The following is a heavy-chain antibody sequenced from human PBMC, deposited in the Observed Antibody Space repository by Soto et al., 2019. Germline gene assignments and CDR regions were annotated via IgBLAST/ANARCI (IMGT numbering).Heavy chain of an antibody. CDR1: GFTFSSYA. J-gene: IGHJ4*02. CDR3: ARLLIPWLGSGSYYNSPIDY. V-gene: IGHV3-30-3*01. CDR2: ISYDGSNK. D-gene: IGHD3-10*01. Sequence: QVQLVESGGGVVQPGRSLRLSCAASGFTFSSYAMHWVRQAPGKGLEWVAVISYDGSNKYYADSVKGRFTISRDNSKNTLYLQMNSLRAEDTAVYYCARLLIPWLGSGSYYNSPIDYWGQGTLVTVSS.